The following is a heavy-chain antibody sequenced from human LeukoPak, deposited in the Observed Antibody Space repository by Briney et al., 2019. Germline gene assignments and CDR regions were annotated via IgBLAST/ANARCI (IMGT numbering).Heavy chain of an antibody. CDR2: IIPSGDTT. Sequence: AASVKVSCKASGNSFTSDYMHWVRQAPGQGLEWMGRIIPSGDTTHYAQKLQGRVSITRDTSTSTVYMVLSSLTSEDTAVYYCAKGGTYPARNHFDSWGQGTLVTVSS. V-gene: IGHV1-46*04. CDR3: AKGGTYPARNHFDS. CDR1: GNSFTSDY. J-gene: IGHJ4*02. D-gene: IGHD1-26*01.